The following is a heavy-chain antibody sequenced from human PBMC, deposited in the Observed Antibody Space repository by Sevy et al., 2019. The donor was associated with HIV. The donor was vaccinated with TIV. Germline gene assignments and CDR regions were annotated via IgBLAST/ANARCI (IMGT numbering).Heavy chain of an antibody. CDR2: FVPEDGEI. CDR3: VIGDTPRLTGSGTRLKDQSLNYFHF. CDR1: GYTLSEVS. J-gene: IGHJ4*02. Sequence: ASVKVSCKVPGYTLSEVSMHWVRQAPGKGLEWTGGFVPEDGEIVYAQNFQGRVTVAEDTLTDTAYLEVTNLRSEDTATYFCVIGDTPRLTGSGTRLKDQSLNYFHFWCQGTLVTVSS. V-gene: IGHV1-24*01. D-gene: IGHD2-2*01.